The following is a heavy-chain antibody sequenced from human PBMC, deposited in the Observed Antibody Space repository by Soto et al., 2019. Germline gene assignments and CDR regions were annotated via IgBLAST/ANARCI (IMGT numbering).Heavy chain of an antibody. Sequence: ASVKVSCKVSGYTLTELSMHWERQAPGKGLEWMGGFDPEDGETIYAQKFQARVTMTEDTSTDTAYMELSSLRSEDTAVYYCATLYSSSSEAFDIWGQGTMVTVSS. D-gene: IGHD6-6*01. CDR1: GYTLTELS. J-gene: IGHJ3*02. V-gene: IGHV1-24*01. CDR2: FDPEDGET. CDR3: ATLYSSSSEAFDI.